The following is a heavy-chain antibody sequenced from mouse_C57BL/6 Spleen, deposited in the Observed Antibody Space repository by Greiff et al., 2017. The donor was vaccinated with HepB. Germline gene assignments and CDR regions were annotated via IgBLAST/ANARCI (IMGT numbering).Heavy chain of an antibody. Sequence: QVQLQQSGPELVKPGASVKISCKASGYAFSSSWMNWVKQRPGKGLEWIGRIYPGDGDTNYNGKFKGKATLTADKSSSTAYMQLSSLTSEDSAVYFCASAATVVARYFDVWGTGTTVTVSS. J-gene: IGHJ1*03. CDR1: GYAFSSSW. CDR2: IYPGDGDT. V-gene: IGHV1-82*01. D-gene: IGHD1-1*01. CDR3: ASAATVVARYFDV.